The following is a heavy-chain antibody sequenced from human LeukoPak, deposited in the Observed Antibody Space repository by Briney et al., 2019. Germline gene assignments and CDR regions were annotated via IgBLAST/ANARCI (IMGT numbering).Heavy chain of an antibody. V-gene: IGHV3-7*01. CDR3: AGGGSRTCSTCYSDASDI. D-gene: IGHD2-15*01. CDR2: INQDGSEK. J-gene: IGHJ3*02. CDR1: EFMFSEYW. Sequence: TGGSLRLSCAASEFMFSEYWMNWVRQAPGKGLEWLAIINQDGSEKYSVSSVKGRFTISRDNVKNSLYLQLSSLRAEDTAVYYCAGGGSRTCSTCYSDASDIWGQGTMVTVSS.